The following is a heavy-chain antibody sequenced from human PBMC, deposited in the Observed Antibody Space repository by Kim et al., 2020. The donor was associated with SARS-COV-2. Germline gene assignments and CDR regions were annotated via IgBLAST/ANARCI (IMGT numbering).Heavy chain of an antibody. J-gene: IGHJ3*02. V-gene: IGHV3-21*01. D-gene: IGHD4-17*01. CDR3: AGHYGDHPDAFDI. Sequence: YADSVMGRFTISRANAKNSLYLQTNRLSAEDTAVYYCAGHYGDHPDAFDIWGQGTMVTVSS.